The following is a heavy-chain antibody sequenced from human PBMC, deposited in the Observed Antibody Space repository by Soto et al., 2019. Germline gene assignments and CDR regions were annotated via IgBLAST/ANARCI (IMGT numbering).Heavy chain of an antibody. CDR2: IYYSGST. Sequence: SETLSLTCTVSGGSISSGGYYWSWIRQHPGKGLEWIGYIYYSGSTYYNPSLKSRVTISVDTSKNQFSLKLSSVTAADTAVYYCARGREVWLGDRLTAFDYWGQGTLVTVSS. CDR1: GGSISSGGYY. CDR3: ARGREVWLGDRLTAFDY. D-gene: IGHD3-10*01. V-gene: IGHV4-31*03. J-gene: IGHJ4*02.